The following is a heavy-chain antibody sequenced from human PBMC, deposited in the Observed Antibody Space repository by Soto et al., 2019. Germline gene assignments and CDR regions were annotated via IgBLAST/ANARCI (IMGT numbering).Heavy chain of an antibody. V-gene: IGHV3-23*01. Sequence: GGSLRLSCAVSGFTFSRYAMNWVRQAPGKGLEWVSSISTRGGPTYYADSVKGRFTISRENSKNTLYLEMNSLRAEDTAVYYCTKAGDDVWSESGDLYYFDHWGQGTRVTVSS. CDR2: ISTRGGPT. J-gene: IGHJ4*02. CDR3: TKAGDDVWSESGDLYYFDH. CDR1: GFTFSRYA. D-gene: IGHD3-3*01.